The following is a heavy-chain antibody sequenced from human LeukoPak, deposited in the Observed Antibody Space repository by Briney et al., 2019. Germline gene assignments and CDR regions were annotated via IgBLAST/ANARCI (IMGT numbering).Heavy chain of an antibody. CDR2: IYTSGST. D-gene: IGHD3-16*01. CDR3: ARSITSYYYYYMDV. V-gene: IGHV4-4*07. Sequence: SETLSLTCTVSGGSISSYYWSWIRQPAGKGLEWIGRIYTSGSTNYNPSLKSRVTISADTSKNQFSLKLSSVTAADTAVYYCARSITSYYYYYMDVWGKGTTVTVSS. CDR1: GGSISSYY. J-gene: IGHJ6*03.